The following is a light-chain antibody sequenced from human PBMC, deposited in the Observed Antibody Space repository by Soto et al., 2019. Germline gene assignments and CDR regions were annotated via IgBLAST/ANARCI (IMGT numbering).Light chain of an antibody. CDR2: SNT. V-gene: IGLV1-44*01. J-gene: IGLJ2*01. CDR1: SSNIGSHT. Sequence: QSVLTQPPSASGTPGQTIAISCSGGSSNIGSHTVNWFQQLPGTAPRLLIYSNTQRPSGVPDRFSGSKSGTSGSLAISGPQSEYEGDYYCATWDDSLNGVVFGGGTKLTVL. CDR3: ATWDDSLNGVV.